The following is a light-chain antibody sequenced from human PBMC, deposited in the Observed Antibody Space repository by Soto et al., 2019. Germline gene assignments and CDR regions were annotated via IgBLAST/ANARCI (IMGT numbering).Light chain of an antibody. CDR2: GNT. CDR1: SSNIGAGYD. V-gene: IGLV1-40*01. Sequence: QPVLTQPPSVSGAPGQRVTISCTGSSSNIGAGYDVHWYQQLPGTVPKLLIYGNTNRPSGVPDRFSGSKSATSASLAITGLQAEDEADYYCQSYDSSLSGYVFGSGTKVTVL. CDR3: QSYDSSLSGYV. J-gene: IGLJ1*01.